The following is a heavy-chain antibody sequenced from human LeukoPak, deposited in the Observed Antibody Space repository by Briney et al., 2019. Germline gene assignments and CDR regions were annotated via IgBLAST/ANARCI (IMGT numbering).Heavy chain of an antibody. Sequence: GGSLRLSCAASGFTFSSYAMSWVRQAPGKGLEWVSYICDSGRTIYYADSVKGRFTICRDNAKNSVYLQMNNLGAEDTAVYYCARDRLGDYDHSGYYDKWGQGTLVTVSS. CDR2: ICDSGRTI. J-gene: IGHJ4*02. V-gene: IGHV3-48*04. CDR1: GFTFSSYA. D-gene: IGHD3-22*01. CDR3: ARDRLGDYDHSGYYDK.